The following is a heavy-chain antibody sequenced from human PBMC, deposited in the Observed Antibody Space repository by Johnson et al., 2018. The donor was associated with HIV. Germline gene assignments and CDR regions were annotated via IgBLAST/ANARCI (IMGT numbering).Heavy chain of an antibody. D-gene: IGHD3-22*01. CDR1: GFTFSSYA. J-gene: IGHJ3*02. CDR3: VRRFYDSSAFDI. CDR2: TNSVGTTT. V-gene: IGHV3-NL1*01. Sequence: QVQLVESGGGVVQPGRSLRLSCAASGFTFSSYAMHWVRQAPGKGLVWVSRTNSVGTTTNYADSVRGRFTISRDNSRNTLFLQMNSLRAEDTAMYFCVRRFYDSSAFDIWGQGTMVTVSS.